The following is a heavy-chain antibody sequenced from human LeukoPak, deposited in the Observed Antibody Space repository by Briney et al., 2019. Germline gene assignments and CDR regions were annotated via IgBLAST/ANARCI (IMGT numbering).Heavy chain of an antibody. V-gene: IGHV4-34*01. J-gene: IGHJ5*02. CDR3: ARVAYCGGDCYVP. CDR1: DGAIAGYS. Sequence: NPSETLSLTCTVSDGAIAGYSWSWIRQPPGKGLEWIGEINHSGSTNYNPSLKSRVTISVDTSKNQFSLKLSSVTAADTAVYYCARVAYCGGDCYVPWGQGTLVTVSS. D-gene: IGHD2-21*02. CDR2: INHSGST.